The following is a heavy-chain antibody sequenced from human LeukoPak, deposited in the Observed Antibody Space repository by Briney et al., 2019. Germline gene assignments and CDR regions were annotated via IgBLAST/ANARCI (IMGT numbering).Heavy chain of an antibody. CDR3: AKDESSGYYYFDY. CDR2: ISNSGGST. Sequence: GGSLRLSCAASGVTFSNYAMSWVRQAPGKGLEWVSVISNSGGSTYYADSVKGRFTISRDNSKNMLCLQMNSLRAEDTAVYYCAKDESSGYYYFDYWGQGALVTVSS. CDR1: GVTFSNYA. J-gene: IGHJ4*02. V-gene: IGHV3-23*01. D-gene: IGHD3-22*01.